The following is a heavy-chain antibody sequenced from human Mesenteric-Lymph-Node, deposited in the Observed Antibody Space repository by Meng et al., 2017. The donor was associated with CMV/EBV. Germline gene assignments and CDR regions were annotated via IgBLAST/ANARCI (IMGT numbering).Heavy chain of an antibody. D-gene: IGHD6-13*01. J-gene: IGHJ4*02. Sequence: ASVKVSCKASGYTFTSYDINWVRQAPGQGLEWMGRMNPNSGNKGYAEKFQGRVTITRNTSISTPYMELSSLRSEDTAVYYWAREGGIAAALLDYWGQGTLVTVSS. CDR1: GYTFTSYD. V-gene: IGHV1-8*03. CDR2: MNPNSGNK. CDR3: AREGGIAAALLDY.